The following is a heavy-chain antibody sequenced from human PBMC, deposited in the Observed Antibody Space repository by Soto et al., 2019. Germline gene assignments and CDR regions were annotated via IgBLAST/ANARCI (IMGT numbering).Heavy chain of an antibody. J-gene: IGHJ4*01. CDR1: GFTFTSSA. D-gene: IGHD5-12*01. V-gene: IGHV1-58*01. Sequence: QVQVVQSGPEVKKPGASVRVSCKTSGFTFTSSAVQWVRQAPGQRLEWVGWIVIGSENTRFAQNFQGRLAFTRDMSTSTAYMELSSLRSDDTAIYYCAASFYSGYDMGYDQPFDFWGQGTLVTVSS. CDR2: IVIGSENT. CDR3: AASFYSGYDMGYDQPFDF.